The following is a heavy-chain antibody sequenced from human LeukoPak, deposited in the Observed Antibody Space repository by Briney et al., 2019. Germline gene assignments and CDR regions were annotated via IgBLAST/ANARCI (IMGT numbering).Heavy chain of an antibody. CDR3: ARDLGGYDIIYNWFDP. Sequence: PSETLSLTCTVSGGSISSYYWSWIRQPPGKGLEWIGRIYSSGSTNYNPSLKSRVTMSVDTSKNQFSLNLSSVTAADTAVYYCARDLGGYDIIYNWFDPWGQGTLVTVSS. V-gene: IGHV4-4*07. D-gene: IGHD5-12*01. CDR2: IYSSGST. J-gene: IGHJ5*02. CDR1: GGSISSYY.